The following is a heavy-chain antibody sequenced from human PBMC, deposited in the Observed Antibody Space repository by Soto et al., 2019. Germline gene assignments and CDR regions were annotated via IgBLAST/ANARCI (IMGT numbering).Heavy chain of an antibody. D-gene: IGHD2-2*01. V-gene: IGHV3-23*01. J-gene: IGHJ5*02. CDR2: ISGSGGST. CDR3: AKLEDIVVVPAAIGFNWFDP. Sequence: GGSLRLSCAASGFTFSSYAMSWVRQAPGKGLEWVSAISGSGGSTYYADSVKGRFTISRDNSKNTLYLQMNSLRAEDTAVYYCAKLEDIVVVPAAIGFNWFDPWGQGTLVTVSS. CDR1: GFTFSSYA.